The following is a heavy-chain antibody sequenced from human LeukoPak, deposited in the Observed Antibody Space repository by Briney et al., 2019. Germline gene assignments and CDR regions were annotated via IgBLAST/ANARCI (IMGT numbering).Heavy chain of an antibody. J-gene: IGHJ6*04. CDR3: ARDPPGGRYGMDV. Sequence: SVKVSCKASGGTFSSYAISCVRQAPGQGLEWMGGIIPIFGTANYAQKFQGRVTITADESTSTAYMELSSLRSEDTAVYYCARDPPGGRYGMDVWGKGTTVTVSS. D-gene: IGHD3-16*01. CDR2: IIPIFGTA. CDR1: GGTFSSYA. V-gene: IGHV1-69*13.